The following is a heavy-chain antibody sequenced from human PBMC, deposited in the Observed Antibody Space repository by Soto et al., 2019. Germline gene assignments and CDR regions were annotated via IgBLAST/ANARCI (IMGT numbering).Heavy chain of an antibody. CDR2: IYPGSSDT. Sequence: HGESLKISCEGFGYDFSNSWIGWVRQMPGKGLEWMGIIYPGSSDTRYSPSFQGQVIISADKSISTVFLQWNSLKASDTAKYFCARSGFYWYFDLWGRGTLVTVSS. D-gene: IGHD5-12*01. J-gene: IGHJ2*01. V-gene: IGHV5-51*01. CDR1: GYDFSNSW. CDR3: ARSGFYWYFDL.